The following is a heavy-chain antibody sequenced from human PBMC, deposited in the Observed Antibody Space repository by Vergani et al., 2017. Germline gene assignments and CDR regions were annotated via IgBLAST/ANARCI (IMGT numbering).Heavy chain of an antibody. CDR1: EFTFSNHA. CDR3: AKDVYYGSGLYYFDY. CDR2: ISGSGVSA. J-gene: IGHJ4*02. V-gene: IGHV3-23*01. D-gene: IGHD3-10*01. Sequence: EVQLLESGGGLVQPGGSLRLPCAASEFTFSNHAMNWVRQAPGKGLEWVSGISGSGVSAYYTDSVKGRFTISRDNSKNTLYLQMNSLRAEDTAVYYCAKDVYYGSGLYYFDYWGQGTLVTVSS.